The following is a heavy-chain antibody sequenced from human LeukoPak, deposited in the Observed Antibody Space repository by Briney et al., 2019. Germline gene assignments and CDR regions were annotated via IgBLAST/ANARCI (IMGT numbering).Heavy chain of an antibody. D-gene: IGHD4-11*01. Sequence: GGSLRLSCAASGFTFSSYSMNWVRQAPGKGLEWVSYISSSSSTIYYADSVKGRFTISRDNAKNSLYLQINSLRAEDTAVYYCAREDHSNYNYWGQGTLVTVSS. CDR1: GFTFSSYS. J-gene: IGHJ4*02. V-gene: IGHV3-48*04. CDR3: AREDHSNYNY. CDR2: ISSSSSTI.